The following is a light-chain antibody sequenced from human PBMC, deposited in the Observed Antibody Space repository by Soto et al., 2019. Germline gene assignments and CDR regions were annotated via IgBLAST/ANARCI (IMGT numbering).Light chain of an antibody. Sequence: DIQMTQSPSSLSASVGARVTITCRASQSISSYLNWYQQKPGKAPKLLIYAASSLQSGVPSRFSGSGSGTEFSLTISSLQPGDSATYYCQKYNSAPLTFGQGTRLEIK. CDR2: AAS. J-gene: IGKJ5*01. CDR1: QSISSY. CDR3: QKYNSAPLT. V-gene: IGKV1-39*01.